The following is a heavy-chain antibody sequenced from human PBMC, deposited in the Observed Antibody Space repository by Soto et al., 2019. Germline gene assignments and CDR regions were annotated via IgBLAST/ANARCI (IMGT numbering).Heavy chain of an antibody. V-gene: IGHV3-11*01. D-gene: IGHD2-15*01. CDR3: ARVSNVVATAVDT. J-gene: IGHJ5*02. CDR1: RFTFSYYY. CDR2: ISSSGSTI. Sequence: NPGWSLRHSCAAARFTFSYYYMSWIRQATGKGLEWVSYISSSGSTIYYADSVKGRFTISRDNAKNSLYLQMNSLRAEDTAVYYCARVSNVVATAVDTLCLGTVLTISS.